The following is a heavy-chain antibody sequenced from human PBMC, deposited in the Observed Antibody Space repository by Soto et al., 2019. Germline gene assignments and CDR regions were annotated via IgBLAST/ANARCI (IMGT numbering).Heavy chain of an antibody. CDR3: ARNDYGDYYFDY. V-gene: IGHV3-30-3*01. CDR2: ISYDGSHK. J-gene: IGHJ4*02. D-gene: IGHD4-17*01. Sequence: GGSLRLSCAASGFTFNNYAMHWVRQAPGKGLEWVAIISYDGSHKYYADSVKGRFTISRDNSKNTLYLQMNSLRAEDTAVYYCARNDYGDYYFDYWGQGTLVTVSS. CDR1: GFTFNNYA.